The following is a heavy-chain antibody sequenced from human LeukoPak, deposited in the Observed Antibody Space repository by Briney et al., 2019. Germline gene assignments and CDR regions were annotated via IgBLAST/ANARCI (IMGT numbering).Heavy chain of an antibody. Sequence: ASVKVSCKVSGYTLTELSMHWVRQAPGKGLEWMGGFDPEDGETIYAQKFQGRVTMTEDTSTDTAYMELSSLRSEVTAVYYCATGGERELLGPYYFDYWGQGTLVTVSS. CDR3: ATGGERELLGPYYFDY. D-gene: IGHD1-26*01. CDR2: FDPEDGET. J-gene: IGHJ4*02. V-gene: IGHV1-24*01. CDR1: GYTLTELS.